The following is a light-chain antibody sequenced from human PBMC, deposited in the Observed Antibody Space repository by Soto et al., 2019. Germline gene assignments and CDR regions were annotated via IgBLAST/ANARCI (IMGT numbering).Light chain of an antibody. CDR3: SSYAGNNVVI. Sequence: QSVLTQPPSASGSPRQSVTISCTGTSSDVGGYNYVSWYQQHPGKVPKLLIYEVTRRPSGVPDRFSASKSGNTASLTVSALQAEDEAHYYCSSYAGNNVVIFGGGTKLTV. V-gene: IGLV2-8*01. J-gene: IGLJ2*01. CDR2: EVT. CDR1: SSDVGGYNY.